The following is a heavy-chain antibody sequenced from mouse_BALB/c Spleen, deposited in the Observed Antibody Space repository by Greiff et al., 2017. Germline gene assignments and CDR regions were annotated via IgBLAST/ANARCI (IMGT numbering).Heavy chain of an antibody. CDR1: GYSITSDYA. D-gene: IGHD1-1*01. J-gene: IGHJ1*01. Sequence: EVKLVESGPGLVKPSQSLSLTCTVTGYSITSDYAWNWIRQFPGNKLEWMGYISYSGSTSYNPSLKSRISITRDTSKNQFFLQLNSVTTEDTATYYCARSLYYGSSYGYWYFDVWGAGTTVTVSS. CDR3: ARSLYYGSSYGYWYFDV. V-gene: IGHV3-2*02. CDR2: ISYSGST.